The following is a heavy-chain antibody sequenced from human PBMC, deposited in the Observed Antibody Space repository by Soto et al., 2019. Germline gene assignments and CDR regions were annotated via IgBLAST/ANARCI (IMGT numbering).Heavy chain of an antibody. V-gene: IGHV3-23*01. J-gene: IGHJ6*02. CDR1: GFTFSSYA. CDR2: ISGSGGST. CDR3: AKDDTGGGSWVPTFLTNYYGMDV. Sequence: GGSLRLSCAASGFTFSSYAMSWVRQAPGKGLEWVSAISGSGGSTYYADSVKGRFTISRDNSKNTLYLQMNSLRAEDTAVYYCAKDDTGGGSWVPTFLTNYYGMDVWGQGTTVTVSS. D-gene: IGHD2-15*01.